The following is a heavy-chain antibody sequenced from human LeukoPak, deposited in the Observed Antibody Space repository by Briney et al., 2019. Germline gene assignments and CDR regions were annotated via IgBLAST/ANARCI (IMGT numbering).Heavy chain of an antibody. Sequence: SETLSLTCAVSDDSFSSHYWTWIRQPPGKGLEWIGYISYIGSTNYSPSLKSRVTISIDTSRNQFSLRPSSVTAADTAVYYCARDLVTVTKGFDIWGQGTMVSVSS. V-gene: IGHV4-59*11. CDR2: ISYIGST. CDR3: ARDLVTVTKGFDI. J-gene: IGHJ3*02. CDR1: DDSFSSHY. D-gene: IGHD4-17*01.